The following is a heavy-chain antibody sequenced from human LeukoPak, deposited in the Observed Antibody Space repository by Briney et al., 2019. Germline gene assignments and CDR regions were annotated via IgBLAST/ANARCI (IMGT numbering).Heavy chain of an antibody. CDR2: IYYSGST. CDR1: GGSISSYY. Sequence: SETLSLTCTVSGGSISSYYWSWIRQPPGKGLEWIGYIYYSGSTNYNPSLKSRVTISVDTSENQFSLKLSSVTAADTAIYYCARAAIVVAAATQRNWFDPWGQGTLVTVSS. D-gene: IGHD2-15*01. V-gene: IGHV4-59*12. CDR3: ARAAIVVAAATQRNWFDP. J-gene: IGHJ5*02.